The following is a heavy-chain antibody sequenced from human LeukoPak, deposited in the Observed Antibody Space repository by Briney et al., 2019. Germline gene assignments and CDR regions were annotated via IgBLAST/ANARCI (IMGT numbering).Heavy chain of an antibody. D-gene: IGHD5-12*01. CDR1: GYTFTSYG. V-gene: IGHV1-18*04. Sequence: ASVKVSCKASGYTFTSYGISWVRHAPGQGLEWMGWISAYNGNTNYAQKLQGRVTMTTDTSTSTAYMELRSLRSDDTAVYYCARAKRGYSGYDFTEVIDYWGQGTLVTVSS. J-gene: IGHJ4*02. CDR2: ISAYNGNT. CDR3: ARAKRGYSGYDFTEVIDY.